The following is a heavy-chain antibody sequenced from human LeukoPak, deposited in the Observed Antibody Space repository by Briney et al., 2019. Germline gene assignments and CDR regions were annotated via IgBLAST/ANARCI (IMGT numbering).Heavy chain of an antibody. V-gene: IGHV1-18*01. CDR1: GYTFTSYG. CDR3: ARGGYYDSSGYHYYYYGVDV. D-gene: IGHD3-22*01. CDR2: ISAYNGNT. J-gene: IGHJ6*02. Sequence: GASVKVPCKASGYTFTSYGISWVRQAPGQGLEWMGWISAYNGNTNYAQKLQGRVTMTTDTATSTAYMELRSLRSDDTAVYYCARGGYYDSSGYHYYYYGVDVWGQGTTVTVSS.